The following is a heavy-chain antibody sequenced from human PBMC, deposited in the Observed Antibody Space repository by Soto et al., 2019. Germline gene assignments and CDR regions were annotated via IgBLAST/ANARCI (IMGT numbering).Heavy chain of an antibody. CDR3: ARLFAATVHSDN. CDR2: VKSDGSST. J-gene: IGHJ4*02. V-gene: IGHV3-74*01. Sequence: EVQLVESGGGLVQPGGSLRLSCAASGFTFSDSLMHWVRQAPGKGLVWVSYVKSDGSSTRYADSVKGRFTISRDNARNTLYLQMNSLRVEDTAMYYCARLFAATVHSDNWGQGALVTVSS. D-gene: IGHD3-10*02. CDR1: GFTFSDSL.